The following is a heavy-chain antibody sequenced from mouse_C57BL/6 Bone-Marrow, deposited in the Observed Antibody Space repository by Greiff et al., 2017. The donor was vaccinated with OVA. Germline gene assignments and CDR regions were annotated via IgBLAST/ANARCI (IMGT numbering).Heavy chain of an antibody. J-gene: IGHJ3*01. D-gene: IGHD2-2*01. CDR3: ARDYGYDGGFDY. CDR2: IDPNSGGT. V-gene: IGHV1-72*01. CDR1: GYTFTSYW. Sequence: QVQLQQPGAELVKPGASVKLSCKASGYTFTSYWMHWVKQRPGRGLEWIGRIDPNSGGTKYKEKFKSKATLTVDKPSSTAYMQISSLTSEDSAVYYCARDYGYDGGFDYWGQGTLVTVSA.